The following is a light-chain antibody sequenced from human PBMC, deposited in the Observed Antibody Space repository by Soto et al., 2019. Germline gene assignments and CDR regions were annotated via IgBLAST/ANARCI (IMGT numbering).Light chain of an antibody. CDR1: QNINNY. J-gene: IGKJ5*01. Sequence: DIHMTQSLSSLSASVRDRVSITCQASQNINNYLNWYQQKPGRAPKLLIYDASNLEAGVPSRFRGSGSGTDFTFTISRLQPEDIATYYCQQYENRPTFGQGTRLETK. CDR2: DAS. CDR3: QQYENRPT. V-gene: IGKV1-33*01.